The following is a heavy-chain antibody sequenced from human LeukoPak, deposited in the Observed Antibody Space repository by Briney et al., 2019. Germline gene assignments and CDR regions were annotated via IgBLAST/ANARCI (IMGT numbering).Heavy chain of an antibody. V-gene: IGHV1/OR15-1*01. CDR3: ARRGFDYGDPFDY. J-gene: IGHJ4*02. Sequence: ASVKVSCKASGYIFTDYYMHWVRQAPGQELGWMGRINPNSGGTNYAQKFQGRVTMTRDTSISTAYTELSSLRSEDTATYYCARRGFDYGDPFDYWGQGTLVTVSS. CDR2: INPNSGGT. CDR1: GYIFTDYY. D-gene: IGHD4-17*01.